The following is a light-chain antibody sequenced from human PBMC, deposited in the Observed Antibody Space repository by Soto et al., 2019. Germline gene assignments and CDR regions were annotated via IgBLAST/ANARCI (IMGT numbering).Light chain of an antibody. CDR1: QSISSW. Sequence: EIQMTQSPSTLSASVGDRVSITCRASQSISSWLAWYQQKAGKAPKLLIYKSFSLQSGVPSRFSGSGSGTEFTLTISSLQADDFATYYCQQYDVHPPTFGQGTRLEIK. V-gene: IGKV1-5*03. CDR2: KSF. J-gene: IGKJ5*01. CDR3: QQYDVHPPT.